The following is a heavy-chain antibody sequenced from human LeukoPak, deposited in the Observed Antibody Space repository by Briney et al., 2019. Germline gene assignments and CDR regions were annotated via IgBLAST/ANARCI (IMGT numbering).Heavy chain of an antibody. CDR2: IYNDGTT. Sequence: PGGSLRLSCAASGFTFSSYSMNWVRQAPGKGLEWVSVIYNDGTTYYADSVKGRFTISRDNSKNTLYLQMNSLRAEDTAVYYCARGPQTFLWFGERGERGGQGTLVTVSS. CDR3: ARGPQTFLWFGERGER. CDR1: GFTFSSYS. V-gene: IGHV3-66*01. J-gene: IGHJ4*02. D-gene: IGHD3-10*01.